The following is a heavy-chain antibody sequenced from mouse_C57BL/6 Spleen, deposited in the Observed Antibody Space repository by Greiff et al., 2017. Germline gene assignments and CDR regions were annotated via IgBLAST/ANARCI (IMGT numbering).Heavy chain of an antibody. V-gene: IGHV1-82*01. D-gene: IGHD4-1*01. Sequence: VKLMESGPELVKPGASVKISCKASGYAFSSSWMNWVKQRPGKGLEWIGRIYPGDGDTNYNGKFKGKATLTADKSSSTAYMQLSSLTSEDSAVCFCASLTGFAYWGKGTLVTVSA. J-gene: IGHJ3*01. CDR3: ASLTGFAY. CDR1: GYAFSSSW. CDR2: IYPGDGDT.